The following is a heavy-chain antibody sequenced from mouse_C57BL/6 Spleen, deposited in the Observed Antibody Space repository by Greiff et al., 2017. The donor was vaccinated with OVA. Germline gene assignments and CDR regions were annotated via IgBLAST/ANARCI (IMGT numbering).Heavy chain of an antibody. J-gene: IGHJ2*01. CDR3: ARSSNWDERYFDY. CDR2: IYPGGGYT. Sequence: VQLQQSGAELVRPGTSVKMSCKASGYTFTNYWIGWAKQRPGHGLEWIGDIYPGGGYTNYNEKFKGKATLTADKSSSTAYMQFSSLTSEDSALYYCARSSNWDERYFDYWGQGTTLTVSS. CDR1: GYTFTNYW. V-gene: IGHV1-63*01. D-gene: IGHD4-1*02.